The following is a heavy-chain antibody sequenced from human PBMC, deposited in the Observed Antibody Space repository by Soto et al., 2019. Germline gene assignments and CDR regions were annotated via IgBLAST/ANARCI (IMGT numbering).Heavy chain of an antibody. Sequence: GGSLRLSCVASGLTFRNYAMRWVRQAPGKGLEWVSGISGSGGSTYYADSVRGRFAVSRDSSENTLYLQMNSLRAEDTAVYYCAQELNPPCDFWGRYGMDVWGQGTTVTVSS. D-gene: IGHD3-3*01. CDR2: ISGSGGST. CDR3: AQELNPPCDFWGRYGMDV. V-gene: IGHV3-23*01. CDR1: GLTFRNYA. J-gene: IGHJ6*02.